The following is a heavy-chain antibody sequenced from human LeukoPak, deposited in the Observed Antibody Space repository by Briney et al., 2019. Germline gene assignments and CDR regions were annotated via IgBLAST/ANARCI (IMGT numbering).Heavy chain of an antibody. J-gene: IGHJ5*02. CDR2: IYYSGST. V-gene: IGHV4-59*08. D-gene: IGHD6-13*01. CDR1: GGSISSYY. Sequence: PSETLSLTCTVSGGSISSYYWSWIRQPPGKGLEWMGYIYYSGSTNYNPSLKSRVTISVDTSKNQFSLKLSSVTAADTAVYYCARAAAAGTRYNWFDPWGQGTLVTVSS. CDR3: ARAAAAGTRYNWFDP.